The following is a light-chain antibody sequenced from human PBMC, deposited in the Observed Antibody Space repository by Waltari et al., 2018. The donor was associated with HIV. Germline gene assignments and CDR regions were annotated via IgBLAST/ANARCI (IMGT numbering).Light chain of an antibody. V-gene: IGLV1-40*01. Sequence: QSVLTQPPSVSGAPGQRVTISCTGSSSNIGANYDVHWYQQFPGTAPKLLLTGNNDLPSGVPDRFSGSRSGTSASLAITGLQADDEADYYCQSYDSSLSGSVVFGGGTKLTVL. J-gene: IGLJ2*01. CDR1: SSNIGANYD. CDR3: QSYDSSLSGSVV. CDR2: GNN.